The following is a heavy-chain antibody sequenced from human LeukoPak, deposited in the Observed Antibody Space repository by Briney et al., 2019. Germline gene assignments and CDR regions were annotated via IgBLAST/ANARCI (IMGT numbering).Heavy chain of an antibody. V-gene: IGHV3-13*01. J-gene: IGHJ4*02. CDR1: GFTFGSYD. Sequence: GGSLRLSCAASGFTFGSYDMHWVRQATGKGLEWVSAIGTAGDTYYPGSVKGRFTISRENAKNSLYLQMNSLRAGDTAVYYCARGPYPYYFDYWGQGTLVTVSS. CDR2: IGTAGDT. D-gene: IGHD2-2*01. CDR3: ARGPYPYYFDY.